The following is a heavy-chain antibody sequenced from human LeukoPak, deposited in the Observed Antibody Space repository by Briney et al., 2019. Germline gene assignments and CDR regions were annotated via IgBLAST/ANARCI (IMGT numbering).Heavy chain of an antibody. CDR1: GFTFSSYG. J-gene: IGHJ6*02. CDR2: IRYDGSNK. CDR3: AKDLTRYYSGMDV. V-gene: IGHV3-30*02. D-gene: IGHD2-15*01. Sequence: GGSLRLSCAASGFTFSSYGMHWVRQAPGKGLEWVAFIRYDGSNKYYADSVKGRFTISRDNSKNTLYLQMNSLRAEDTAVYYCAKDLTRYYSGMDVWGQGTTVTVSS.